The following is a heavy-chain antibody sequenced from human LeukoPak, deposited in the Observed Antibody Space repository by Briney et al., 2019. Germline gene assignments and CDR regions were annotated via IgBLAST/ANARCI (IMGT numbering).Heavy chain of an antibody. V-gene: IGHV4-34*01. D-gene: IGHD4-17*01. Sequence: SETLSLTCAVYGGSFSGYYWSWIRQPPGKGLEWIGEINHSGSTNYNPSLESRVTISVDTSKDQFSLKLSSVTAADTAVYYCARLEGYDYGDYLFDYWGQGTLVTVSS. CDR3: ARLEGYDYGDYLFDY. J-gene: IGHJ4*02. CDR1: GGSFSGYY. CDR2: INHSGST.